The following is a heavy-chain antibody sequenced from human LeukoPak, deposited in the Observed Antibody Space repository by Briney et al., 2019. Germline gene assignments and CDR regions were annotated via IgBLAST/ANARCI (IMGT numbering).Heavy chain of an antibody. Sequence: SETLSLTCAVYGGSFSGYYWSWIRQPPGKGLEWIGEINHSRSTNYNPSLKSRVTISVDTSKNQFSLKLSSVTAADTAVYYCARGFRKSSSWFPAKGGNWFDPWGQGTLVTVSS. CDR2: INHSRST. CDR1: GGSFSGYY. D-gene: IGHD6-13*01. V-gene: IGHV4-34*01. CDR3: ARGFRKSSSWFPAKGGNWFDP. J-gene: IGHJ5*02.